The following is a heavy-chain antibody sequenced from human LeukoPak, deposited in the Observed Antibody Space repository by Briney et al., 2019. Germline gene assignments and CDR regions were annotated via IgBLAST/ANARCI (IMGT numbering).Heavy chain of an antibody. D-gene: IGHD6-19*01. CDR2: MYTSGST. CDR3: ARADTGYSSGWYAEYFQH. J-gene: IGHJ1*01. CDR1: GDSISSGSYS. V-gene: IGHV4-61*02. Sequence: SQTLSLTCTVSGDSISSGSYSWSWIRQPAGKGLEWIGRMYTSGSTNYNPSLKSRVTMSVDTSKNQFSLKLSSVTAADTAVYYCARADTGYSSGWYAEYFQHWGQGTLVTVSS.